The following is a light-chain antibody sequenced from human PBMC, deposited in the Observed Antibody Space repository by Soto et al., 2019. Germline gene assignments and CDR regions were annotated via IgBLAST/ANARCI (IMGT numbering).Light chain of an antibody. CDR3: YQYDNRPPWT. J-gene: IGKJ1*01. CDR2: SAS. Sequence: EIVMTQSPATLSVSPGESATLSCRASESVTVNLAWYQHKPGQSPRLLIYSASTRAPGVPARFSASGSETEFTLTITSLQSEDFAVYFCYQYDNRPPWTFGQGTKVEIK. CDR1: ESVTVN. V-gene: IGKV3-15*01.